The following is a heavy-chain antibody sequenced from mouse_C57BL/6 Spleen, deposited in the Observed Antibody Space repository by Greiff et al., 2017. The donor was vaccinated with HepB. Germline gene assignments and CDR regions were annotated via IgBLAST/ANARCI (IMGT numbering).Heavy chain of an antibody. D-gene: IGHD1-1*01. CDR2: IHPNSGST. CDR1: GYTFTSYW. V-gene: IGHV1-64*01. J-gene: IGHJ4*01. CDR3: AREERMGTVVRGYYAMDY. Sequence: QVQLQQPGAELVKPGASVKLSCKASGYTFTSYWMHWVKQRPGQGLEWIGMIHPNSGSTNYNEKFKSKATLTVDKSSSTAYMQLSSLTSEDSAVYYCAREERMGTVVRGYYAMDYWGQGTSVTVSS.